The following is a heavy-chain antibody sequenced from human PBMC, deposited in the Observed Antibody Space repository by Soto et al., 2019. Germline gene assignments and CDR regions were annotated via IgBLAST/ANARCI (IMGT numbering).Heavy chain of an antibody. J-gene: IGHJ6*02. CDR3: ARGMQQRSGMDV. D-gene: IGHD6-13*01. V-gene: IGHV4-34*01. CDR2: INHSGST. Sequence: QVQLQQWGAGLLKPSETLSLTCAVYGGSFSGYYWSWIRQPPGKGLEWIGEINHSGSTNYNPSLKSQVTISVDTSKNQFSLKLSSVTAADTAVYYCARGMQQRSGMDVWGQGTTVTVSS. CDR1: GGSFSGYY.